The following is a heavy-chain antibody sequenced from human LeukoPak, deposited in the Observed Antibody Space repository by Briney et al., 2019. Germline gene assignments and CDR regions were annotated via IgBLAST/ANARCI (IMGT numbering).Heavy chain of an antibody. CDR2: ISGSGGST. Sequence: PGGSLRLSCAASGFTFSSYAMSWVRQAPGKGLEWVSAISGSGGSTYYADSVKGRFTISRDNSKNTLYLQMNSLRAEDTAVYYCARGGDTMIVYAGDDAFDIWGQGTMVTVSS. V-gene: IGHV3-23*01. D-gene: IGHD3-22*01. CDR1: GFTFSSYA. J-gene: IGHJ3*02. CDR3: ARGGDTMIVYAGDDAFDI.